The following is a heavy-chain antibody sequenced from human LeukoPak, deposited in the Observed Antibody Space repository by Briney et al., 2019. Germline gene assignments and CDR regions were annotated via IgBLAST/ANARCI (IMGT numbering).Heavy chain of an antibody. D-gene: IGHD5-18*01. V-gene: IGHV4-61*02. CDR2: IYTSGST. Sequence: PSETLSLTCTVSGGSISSGSYYWSWIRQPAGKGLEWIGRIYTSGSTNYNPSLKSRVTISVDTSKNQFSLKLSSVTAADTAVYYCARDRHSYGTLYTFDIWGQGTMVTVSS. J-gene: IGHJ3*02. CDR3: ARDRHSYGTLYTFDI. CDR1: GGSISSGSYY.